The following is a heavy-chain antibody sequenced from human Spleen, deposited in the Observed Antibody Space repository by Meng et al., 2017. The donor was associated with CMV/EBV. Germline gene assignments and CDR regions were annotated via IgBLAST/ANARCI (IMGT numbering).Heavy chain of an antibody. Sequence: GGSLRLSCAASGFAFRNAWMNWVRQAPGKGLEWVGRIKSRSDDETTDYAAPVKGRFTISRDDSKNTLYLEMTSLQIEDTAVYFCCTDLEVRFLEWAFPDYWGQGTLVTVSS. D-gene: IGHD3-3*01. CDR2: IKSRSDDETT. J-gene: IGHJ4*02. V-gene: IGHV3-15*01. CDR1: GFAFRNAW. CDR3: CTDLEVRFLEWAFPDY.